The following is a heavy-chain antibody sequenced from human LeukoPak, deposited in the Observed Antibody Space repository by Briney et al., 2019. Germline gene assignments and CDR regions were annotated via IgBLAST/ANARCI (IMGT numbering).Heavy chain of an antibody. CDR2: IYQSGIT. J-gene: IGHJ4*02. CDR1: GYSISSGYY. D-gene: IGHD4-23*01. CDR3: ARVGTTVVTQGMDS. Sequence: TPSETLSLTCAVSGYSISSGYYWGWTRQPPGKGLEWIGTIYQSGITYYKPSLKSRVTISVDTSKNQFSLRLTSVTAADTAVYYCARVGTTVVTQGMDSWGQGTLLTVSS. V-gene: IGHV4-38-2*01.